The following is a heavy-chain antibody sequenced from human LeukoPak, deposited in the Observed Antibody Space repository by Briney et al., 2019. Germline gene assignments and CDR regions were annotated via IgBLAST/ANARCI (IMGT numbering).Heavy chain of an antibody. V-gene: IGHV3-21*01. Sequence: GGSLRLSCAASGFTFSSYSMNWVRQAPGKGLEWVSSISSSSSYIYYADSVKGRFTISRDNAKNSLYLQMNSLRAEDTAVYYCARDRIMITFDTSYRDAFDIWGQGTMVTVSS. CDR2: ISSSSSYI. J-gene: IGHJ3*02. CDR1: GFTFSSYS. D-gene: IGHD3-16*01. CDR3: ARDRIMITFDTSYRDAFDI.